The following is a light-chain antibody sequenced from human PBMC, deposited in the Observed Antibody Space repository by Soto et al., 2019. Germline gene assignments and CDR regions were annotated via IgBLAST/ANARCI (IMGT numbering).Light chain of an antibody. Sequence: QSALTQPLSASGSPGQSVTITCSGTSSDVGEENYVSWYQQHPGKVPKLILYEVSKRPSGVPDRFSGSRSGNTASLTVSGLQAEDEADYYCSSFAGSPVVFGGGTKLTVL. J-gene: IGLJ2*01. CDR1: SSDVGEENY. V-gene: IGLV2-8*01. CDR3: SSFAGSPVV. CDR2: EVS.